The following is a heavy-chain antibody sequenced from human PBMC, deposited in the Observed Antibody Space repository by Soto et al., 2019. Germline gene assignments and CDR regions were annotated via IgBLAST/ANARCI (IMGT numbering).Heavy chain of an antibody. V-gene: IGHV3-21*01. CDR1: GFTFSSYS. CDR2: ISSSSSYI. CDR3: ARDLRRYYYDSSGYYSSFDY. D-gene: IGHD3-22*01. J-gene: IGHJ4*02. Sequence: GSLRLSCAASGFTFSSYSMNWVRQAPGKGLEWVSSISSSSSYIYYADSVKGRFTISRDNAKNSLYLQMNSLRAEDTAVYYCARDLRRYYYDSSGYYSSFDYWGQGTLVTVSS.